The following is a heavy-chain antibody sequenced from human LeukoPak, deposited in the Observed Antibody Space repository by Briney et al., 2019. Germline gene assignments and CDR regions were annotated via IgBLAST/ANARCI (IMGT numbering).Heavy chain of an antibody. D-gene: IGHD3-22*01. CDR1: GFTFSNYA. Sequence: GGSLRLSCAASGFTFSNYATTWVRQAPGKGLEWVSLISGSDSRTYHADSVKGRFTISRDNSKNTLYLQMDSLRAEDTAVYYCAKARFPKGYDSSGGFDYWGQGTLVTVSS. J-gene: IGHJ4*02. CDR3: AKARFPKGYDSSGGFDY. CDR2: ISGSDSRT. V-gene: IGHV3-23*01.